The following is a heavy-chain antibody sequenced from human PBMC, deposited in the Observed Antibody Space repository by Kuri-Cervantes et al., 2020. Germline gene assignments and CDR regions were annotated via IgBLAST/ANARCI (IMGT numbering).Heavy chain of an antibody. V-gene: IGHV1-2*02. CDR2: INPNSGGT. J-gene: IGHJ4*02. Sequence: ASVKVSCKASGYTFTGYYMHWVRQAPGQGLEWMGWINPNSGGTNYAQKFQGRVTITRDTSISTAYMELSSLRAEDTAVYYCAKDPETGFSSGWYSYYFDYWGQGTLVTVSS. CDR1: GYTFTGYY. CDR3: AKDPETGFSSGWYSYYFDY. D-gene: IGHD6-19*01.